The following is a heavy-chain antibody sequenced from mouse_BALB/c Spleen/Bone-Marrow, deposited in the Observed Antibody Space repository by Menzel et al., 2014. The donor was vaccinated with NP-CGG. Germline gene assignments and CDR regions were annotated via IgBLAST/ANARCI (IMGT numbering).Heavy chain of an antibody. V-gene: IGHV4-1*02. J-gene: IGHJ1*01. D-gene: IGHD2-1*01. Sequence: VQLQQSGGGLVQPGGSLKLSCAASGFDFXRYWMSWVRQAPGKGLEWIGEINPDSSTINYTPSLKDKFIISRDNAKNTLYLQMSKVRSEDTALYYCALLGNYGYFDVWGAGTTVTVSS. CDR1: GFDFXRYW. CDR2: INPDSSTI. CDR3: ALLGNYGYFDV.